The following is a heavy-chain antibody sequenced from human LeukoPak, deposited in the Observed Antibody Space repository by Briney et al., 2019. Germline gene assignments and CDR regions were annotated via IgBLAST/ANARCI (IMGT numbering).Heavy chain of an antibody. CDR3: ARIGDYGSGSEGFDP. Sequence: ASAKISCKASGYTFTSNYIHWVRQAPGQGPVWMGKISPSVGTTTYAQKLEGRVTMTRDTSTTTVYMELRSLRSEDTAVYYCARIGDYGSGSEGFDPWGQGTLVTVSS. V-gene: IGHV1-46*04. CDR2: ISPSVGTT. J-gene: IGHJ5*02. D-gene: IGHD3-10*01. CDR1: GYTFTSNY.